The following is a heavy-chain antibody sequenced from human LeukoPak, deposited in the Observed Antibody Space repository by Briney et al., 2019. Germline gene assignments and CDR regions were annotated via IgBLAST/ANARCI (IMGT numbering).Heavy chain of an antibody. Sequence: PGGSLRLSCAASGFTFSSYSMNWVRQAPGKGLEWVSAISGSGGSTYYADSVKGRFTISRDNSKNTLYLQMNSLRAEDTAVYYCAKDWGYCSSTSCPGLGYWGQGTLVTVSS. CDR1: GFTFSSYS. J-gene: IGHJ4*02. V-gene: IGHV3-23*01. CDR2: ISGSGGST. D-gene: IGHD2-2*01. CDR3: AKDWGYCSSTSCPGLGY.